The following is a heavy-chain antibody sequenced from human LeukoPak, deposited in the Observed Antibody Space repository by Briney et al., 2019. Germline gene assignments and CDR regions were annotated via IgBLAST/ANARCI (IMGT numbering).Heavy chain of an antibody. J-gene: IGHJ4*02. D-gene: IGHD6-6*01. Sequence: ASVKVSCKASGGTFSSYAISWVRQAPGQGLEWMGRIIPILGIAYYAQKFQGRVTITADKSTSTAYMELSSLRSEDTAVYYCARANSSSSAPDYWGQGTLVTVSS. CDR3: ARANSSSSAPDY. CDR1: GGTFSSYA. V-gene: IGHV1-69*04. CDR2: IIPILGIA.